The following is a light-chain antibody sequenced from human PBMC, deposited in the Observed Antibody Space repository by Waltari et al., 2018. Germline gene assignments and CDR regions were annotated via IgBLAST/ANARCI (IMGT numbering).Light chain of an antibody. CDR2: WAA. V-gene: IGKV4-1*01. Sequence: DIVMTQSPDSLAVSLGERATINCKSSQSVFYRPNKKNYIAWYQQKPGQPPKLLIYWAATLESGVPDRFSGSGSGTDCTLTISSLQAEDVAVYFWQQYSGGYTFGQGTKLEIK. CDR1: QSVFYRPNKKNY. CDR3: QQYSGGYT. J-gene: IGKJ2*01.